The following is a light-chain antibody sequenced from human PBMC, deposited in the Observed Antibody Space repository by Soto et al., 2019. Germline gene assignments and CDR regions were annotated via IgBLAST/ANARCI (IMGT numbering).Light chain of an antibody. CDR2: GAS. V-gene: IGKV3-20*01. CDR3: QQYGSSPPRT. CDR1: QSVSNDF. J-gene: IGKJ1*01. Sequence: EIVLTQSPGILSLSPGERATLSCRASQSVSNDFLAWYQQKPGQAPRLLIYGASTRATDVPDRFSGSGSAAAFTLTISRLEPEDFAVYYCQQYGSSPPRTFGQGTKVEMK.